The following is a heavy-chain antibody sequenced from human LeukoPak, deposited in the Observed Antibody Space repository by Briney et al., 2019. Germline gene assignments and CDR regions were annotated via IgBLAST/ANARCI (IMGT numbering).Heavy chain of an antibody. J-gene: IGHJ4*02. Sequence: ASVKVSCKASGGTFSSYAISWVRQAPGQGLEWMGGIIPIFGTANYAQKFQGRDTITTDESTSTAYMELSSLRSEDTAVYYCARGSKVLVAATYDWGQGTLVTVSS. V-gene: IGHV1-69*05. D-gene: IGHD2-15*01. CDR1: GGTFSSYA. CDR2: IIPIFGTA. CDR3: ARGSKVLVAATYD.